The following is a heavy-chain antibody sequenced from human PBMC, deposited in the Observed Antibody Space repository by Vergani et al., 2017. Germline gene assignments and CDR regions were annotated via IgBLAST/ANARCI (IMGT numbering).Heavy chain of an antibody. CDR3: AREKNDFWSGTFDY. D-gene: IGHD3-3*01. CDR2: INTGNGNT. J-gene: IGHJ4*02. V-gene: IGHV1-3*04. Sequence: QVQLVQSGAEVKKPGASVKVSCKASGYTFTSYAMHWVRQAPGQRLEWMGWINTGNGNTKYSQKFQGRVTIPADESTSTAYMELSSLRSEDTAVYYCAREKNDFWSGTFDYWGQGTLVTVSS. CDR1: GYTFTSYA.